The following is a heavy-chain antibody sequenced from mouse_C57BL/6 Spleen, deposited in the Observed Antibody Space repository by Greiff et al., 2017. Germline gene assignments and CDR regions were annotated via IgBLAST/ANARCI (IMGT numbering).Heavy chain of an antibody. CDR3: AREGGAWFAY. J-gene: IGHJ3*01. CDR1: GYSFTGYY. V-gene: IGHV1-42*01. Sequence: DVQLQESGPELVKPGASVKISCKASGYSFTGYYMNWVKQSPEKSLEWIGEINPSTGGTTYNQKFKAKATLTVDKSSSTAYMQLKSLTSEDSAVYYCAREGGAWFAYWGQGTLVTVSA. CDR2: INPSTGGT.